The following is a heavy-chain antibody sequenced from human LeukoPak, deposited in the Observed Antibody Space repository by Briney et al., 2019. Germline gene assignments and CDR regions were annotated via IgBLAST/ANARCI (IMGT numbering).Heavy chain of an antibody. J-gene: IGHJ5*02. Sequence: GGSLRLSCVVSGFTFSSYSMTWVRQAPGKGLEWVSYISGSSSTIYYADSVKGRFTISRDKAKNSLYLQMNSLGVEDTAVYYCARDLISVAGFDPWGQGTLVTVSS. CDR3: ARDLISVAGFDP. V-gene: IGHV3-48*01. CDR1: GFTFSSYS. D-gene: IGHD6-19*01. CDR2: ISGSSSTI.